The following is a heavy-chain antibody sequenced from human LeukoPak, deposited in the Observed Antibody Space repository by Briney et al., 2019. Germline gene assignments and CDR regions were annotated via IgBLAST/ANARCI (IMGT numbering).Heavy chain of an antibody. CDR2: IKQDGSDK. CDR1: GFTFNSYW. V-gene: IGHV3-7*03. CDR3: ARYNSAWETDDY. D-gene: IGHD6-19*01. J-gene: IGHJ4*02. Sequence: GGSLRLSCAASGFTFNSYWMTWVRQAPGKGLEWVADIKQDGSDKYYAGSVKGRFTISRDNAKNSLYLQMNSLRAEDTAVYFCARYNSAWETDDYWGQGTLVTVSS.